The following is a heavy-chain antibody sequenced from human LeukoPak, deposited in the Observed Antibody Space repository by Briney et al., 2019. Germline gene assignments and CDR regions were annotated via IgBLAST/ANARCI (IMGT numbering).Heavy chain of an antibody. V-gene: IGHV1-46*03. Sequence: GASVKVSCKASGYTFTSYYMHWVRQAPGQGLEWMGIINPSGGSTSYAQKFQGRVTMTRDTSTSTVYMELSSLRAEDTAGYYCARDRVVVVPAAIIRDNWFDPWGQGTLVTVSS. CDR1: GYTFTSYY. CDR2: INPSGGST. J-gene: IGHJ5*02. CDR3: ARDRVVVVPAAIIRDNWFDP. D-gene: IGHD2-2*01.